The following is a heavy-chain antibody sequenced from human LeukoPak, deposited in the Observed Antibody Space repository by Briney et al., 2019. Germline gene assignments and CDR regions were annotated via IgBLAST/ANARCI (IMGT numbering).Heavy chain of an antibody. D-gene: IGHD6-13*01. Sequence: GGSLRLSCAASGFTFSSYSMNWVRQAPGKGLEWVSYISSSSSTIYYADSVKGRFTISRDNAKNSLYLQMNSPRDEATDPYSCARDGYSSSWFSGIDYWGQGTLVTVSS. J-gene: IGHJ4*02. CDR1: GFTFSSYS. CDR2: ISSSSSTI. V-gene: IGHV3-48*02. CDR3: ARDGYSSSWFSGIDY.